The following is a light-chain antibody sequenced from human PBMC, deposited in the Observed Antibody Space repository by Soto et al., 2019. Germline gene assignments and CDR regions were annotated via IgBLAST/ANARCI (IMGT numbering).Light chain of an antibody. CDR3: QQPFT. Sequence: DIQLTQSPPSLSASVGDRVTITCQASQDISNYVNWYQVKPGKAPKLLIYDASNLETGVPSRFSGSGSGTDFTFTISSLQPEDTATYYCQQPFTFGPGTKLDIK. CDR2: DAS. V-gene: IGKV1-33*01. J-gene: IGKJ3*01. CDR1: QDISNY.